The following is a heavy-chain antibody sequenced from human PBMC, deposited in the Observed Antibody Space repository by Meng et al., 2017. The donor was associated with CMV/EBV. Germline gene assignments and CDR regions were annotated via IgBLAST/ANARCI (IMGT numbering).Heavy chain of an antibody. CDR2: IYWNDDK. V-gene: IGHV2-5*01. Sequence: SGVGVGWIRQPAGKALEWLALIYWNDDKRYSPSLKSRLTITKDTSKNQVVLTMTNMDPVDTATYYCARRPTHYDFWSGYYLYNWFDPWGQGTLVTVSS. CDR1: SGVG. J-gene: IGHJ5*02. CDR3: ARRPTHYDFWSGYYLYNWFDP. D-gene: IGHD3-3*01.